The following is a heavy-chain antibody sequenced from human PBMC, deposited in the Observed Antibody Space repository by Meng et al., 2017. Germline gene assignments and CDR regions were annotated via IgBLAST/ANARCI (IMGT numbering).Heavy chain of an antibody. D-gene: IGHD3-16*01. V-gene: IGHV1-24*01. CDR3: ATDHPFGPNAFDI. Sequence: ASVKVSCKASGYTFTSYGISWVRQAPGKGLEWMGGFDPEDGETIYAQKFQGRVTMTEDTSTDTAYMELSSLRSEDTAVYYCATDHPFGPNAFDIWGQGTMVTVSS. J-gene: IGHJ3*02. CDR1: GYTFTSYG. CDR2: FDPEDGET.